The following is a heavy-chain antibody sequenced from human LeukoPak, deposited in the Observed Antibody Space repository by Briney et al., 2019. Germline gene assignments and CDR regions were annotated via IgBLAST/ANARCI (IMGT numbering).Heavy chain of an antibody. D-gene: IGHD2-2*01. CDR2: IKSKTDGGTT. J-gene: IGHJ6*03. CDR3: TTEDIVVVPANYYYYMDV. Sequence: PGGSLRLSCAASGFTFSNAWMSWVRQAPGKGLEWVGRIKSKTDGGTTDYAAPVKGRFTISRDDSKNTLYLQMNSLKTEDTAVCYCTTEDIVVVPANYYYYMDVWGKGTTVTVSS. CDR1: GFTFSNAW. V-gene: IGHV3-15*01.